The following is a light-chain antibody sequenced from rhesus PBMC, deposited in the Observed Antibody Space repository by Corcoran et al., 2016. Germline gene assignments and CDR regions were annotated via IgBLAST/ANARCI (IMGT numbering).Light chain of an antibody. Sequence: DVVMTQSPLSLPITPGQPASISCRSSQSLVHNNGNTYLSWYQQKPGQPPRRLICQVSNRDSGVPDRFSGRGAGTDFTLKISRVEAEDVGVYYCGQGSNVIFTFGPGTKLDIK. J-gene: IGKJ3*01. V-gene: IGKV2-65*01. CDR3: GQGSNVIFT. CDR1: QSLVHNNGNTY. CDR2: QVS.